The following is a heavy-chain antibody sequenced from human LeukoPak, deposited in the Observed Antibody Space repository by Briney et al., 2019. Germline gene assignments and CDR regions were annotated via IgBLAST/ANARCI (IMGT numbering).Heavy chain of an antibody. D-gene: IGHD2-2*02. V-gene: IGHV1-69*05. J-gene: IGHJ4*02. CDR1: GGTFSSYA. CDR3: AREGGPGYCSSTSCYTSGYFDY. CDR2: ILPIFGTA. Sequence: ASVKVSCKSSGGTFSSYAISWVRQAPGQGLEWMGVILPIFGTANFAQKFQGRVTITTDESTSTAYMELSSLRSEDTAVYYCAREGGPGYCSSTSCYTSGYFDYWGQGTLVTVSS.